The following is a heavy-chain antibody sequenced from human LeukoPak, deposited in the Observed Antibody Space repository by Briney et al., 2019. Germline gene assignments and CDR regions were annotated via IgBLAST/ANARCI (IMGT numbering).Heavy chain of an antibody. CDR1: GGSISSSSYY. Sequence: SETLSLTCTVSGGSISSSSYYWGWIRQPPGKGLEWIGSIYYSGSTYYNPSLKSRVTISVDTSKNQFSLKLSSVTAADTAVYYCARHAARGGVWNWFDPWGQGTIVTVSS. CDR3: ARHAARGGVWNWFDP. D-gene: IGHD3-16*01. V-gene: IGHV4-39*01. CDR2: IYYSGST. J-gene: IGHJ5*02.